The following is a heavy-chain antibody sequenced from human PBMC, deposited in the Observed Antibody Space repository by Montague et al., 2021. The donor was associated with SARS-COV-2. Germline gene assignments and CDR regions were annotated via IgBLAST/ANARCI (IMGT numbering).Heavy chain of an antibody. CDR2: IYYRGST. J-gene: IGHJ5*02. V-gene: IGHV4-59*01. Sequence: SETLSLTCSVSNGSISSYYWSWVRQPPGRRLEWIGYIYYRGSTNYNPSLESRVTISVDTSKNQFSLKLRSVTAADTAVYFCAREDLNNWFDPWGQGTLVIVSS. CDR1: NGSISSYY. CDR3: AREDLNNWFDP.